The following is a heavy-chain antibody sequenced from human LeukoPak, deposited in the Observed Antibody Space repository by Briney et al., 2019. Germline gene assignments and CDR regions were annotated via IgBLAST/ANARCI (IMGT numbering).Heavy chain of an antibody. J-gene: IGHJ4*02. CDR1: GGXISSGDYY. D-gene: IGHD2-2*01. CDR2: IYYSGST. V-gene: IGHV4-31*03. CDR3: ARAGVGHYFDY. Sequence: PSETLSLTCTVSGGXISSGDYYWSWIRQHPGKGLEWIGYIYYSGSTYYNPSLKSRVTISVDTSKNQFSLKLSSVTAADTAVYYCARAGVGHYFDYWGQGTLVTVSS.